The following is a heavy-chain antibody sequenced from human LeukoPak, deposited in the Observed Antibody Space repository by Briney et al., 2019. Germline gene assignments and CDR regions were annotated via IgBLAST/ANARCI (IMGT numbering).Heavy chain of an antibody. CDR2: IKQDGSEK. CDR1: GFTFSDYY. D-gene: IGHD2-15*01. J-gene: IGHJ6*03. Sequence: GGSLRRSCAASGFTFSDYYMSWIRQAPGKGLEWVANIKQDGSEKYYVDSLKGRFTVSRDNAKNSLYLQINSLRAGDTAVYYCARVGAARYYYYMDVWGKGTTVTVSS. V-gene: IGHV3-7*01. CDR3: ARVGAARYYYYMDV.